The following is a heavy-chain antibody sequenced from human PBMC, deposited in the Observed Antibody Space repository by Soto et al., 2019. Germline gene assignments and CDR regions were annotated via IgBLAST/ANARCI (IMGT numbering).Heavy chain of an antibody. CDR3: ARHGVVYCSGGSCYFDY. CDR1: GGSISSSSYY. CDR2: IYYSGST. Sequence: SETLSLTCTVSGGSISSSSYYWGWIRQPPGKGLEWIGSIYYSGSTYYNPSLKSRVTISVDTSKNQFFLKLSSVTAADTAVYYCARHGVVYCSGGSCYFDYWGQGTLVTVS. J-gene: IGHJ4*02. D-gene: IGHD2-15*01. V-gene: IGHV4-39*01.